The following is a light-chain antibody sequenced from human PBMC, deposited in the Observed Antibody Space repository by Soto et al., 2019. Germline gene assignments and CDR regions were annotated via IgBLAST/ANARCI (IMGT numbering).Light chain of an antibody. CDR1: QNLRSS. Sequence: GERVTLACRASQNLRSSLAWYQQKPGQAPRLLIFGASTRATGIPARFSGSESGTDFTLTMCRLQPEDVVPYYWRHCNAAGRSFGLGTRLEIK. J-gene: IGKJ5*01. CDR3: RHCNAAGRS. CDR2: GAS. V-gene: IGKV3-15*01.